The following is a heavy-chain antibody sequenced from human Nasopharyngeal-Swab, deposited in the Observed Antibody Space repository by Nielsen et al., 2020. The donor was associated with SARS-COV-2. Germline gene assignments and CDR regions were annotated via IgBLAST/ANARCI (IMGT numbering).Heavy chain of an antibody. J-gene: IGHJ4*02. V-gene: IGHV3-48*02. Sequence: GESLKISCAASGFIFGAYPMNWVRQAPGKGLEWISNIRSSDSAVYYADSVKGRFAMSRDNARNSLYLQMNSLRDEDTAVYYCARDPPDDKSGHFSFDYWGQGTLVTVSS. CDR2: IRSSDSAV. D-gene: IGHD3-22*01. CDR1: GFIFGAYP. CDR3: ARDPPDDKSGHFSFDY.